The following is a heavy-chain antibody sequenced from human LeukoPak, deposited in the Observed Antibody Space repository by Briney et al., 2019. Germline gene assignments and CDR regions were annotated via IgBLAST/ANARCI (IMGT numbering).Heavy chain of an antibody. Sequence: PGEPLKISCKGSGYSSTSYWIGWVRQMPGKGLEWMGIIYPGDSDTRYSPSFQGQVTISADKSISTAYLQWSSLKASDTAMYYCARITYCGGDCYTTFDYWGQGTLVTVSS. CDR2: IYPGDSDT. J-gene: IGHJ4*02. V-gene: IGHV5-51*01. CDR1: GYSSTSYW. D-gene: IGHD2-21*01. CDR3: ARITYCGGDCYTTFDY.